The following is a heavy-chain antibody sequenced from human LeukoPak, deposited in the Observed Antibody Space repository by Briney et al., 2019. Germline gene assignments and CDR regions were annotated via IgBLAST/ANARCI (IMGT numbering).Heavy chain of an antibody. D-gene: IGHD6-19*01. CDR1: GYSFTSYW. V-gene: IGHV5-51*01. Sequence: GESLKISCKGSGYSFTSYWIGWVRQMPGKGLEWMGIIYPGDSDTRYSPSFQGQVTISADKSISTAYLQWSSLKASDTAMCYCANQGIAVAGSVAFDIWGQGTMVTVSS. J-gene: IGHJ3*02. CDR3: ANQGIAVAGSVAFDI. CDR2: IYPGDSDT.